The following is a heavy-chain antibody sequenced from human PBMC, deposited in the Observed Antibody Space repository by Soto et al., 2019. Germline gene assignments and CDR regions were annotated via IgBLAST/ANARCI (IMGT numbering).Heavy chain of an antibody. D-gene: IGHD2-15*01. J-gene: IGHJ6*02. V-gene: IGHV3-15*07. CDR3: TTGSVEGV. Sequence: EVQLVESGGGFIYPGGSLRLSCAASGLTISNAWMNWVRQAPGKGLEWVGRIKTNTEGGTTDYAAAVKGRFTGSRDDSKNTLYLQMNSLKIEDTAVYYCTTGSVEGVWGQGTTVTVSS. CDR2: IKTNTEGGTT. CDR1: GLTISNAW.